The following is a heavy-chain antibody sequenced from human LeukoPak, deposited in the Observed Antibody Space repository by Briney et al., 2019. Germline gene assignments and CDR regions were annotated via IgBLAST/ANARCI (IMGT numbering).Heavy chain of an antibody. D-gene: IGHD5-18*01. J-gene: IGHJ4*02. V-gene: IGHV1-18*01. CDR2: ISAYNGNT. Sequence: ASVKDACKASGYTFPSYGISSVRQAPGQGLDWMGWISAYNGNTNYAQRVRGRVTMTTDTSTSTAYMELRSLRSDDAAVYYCARDVDTSMAYYFDCWGQGTLVTVSS. CDR1: GYTFPSYG. CDR3: ARDVDTSMAYYFDC.